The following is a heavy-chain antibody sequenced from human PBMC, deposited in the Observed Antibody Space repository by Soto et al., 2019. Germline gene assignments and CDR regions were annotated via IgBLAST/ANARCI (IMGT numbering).Heavy chain of an antibody. V-gene: IGHV1-69*13. CDR1: GGTFSSYA. Sequence: SVKVSCKASGGTFSSYAISWVRQAPGQGLEWMGGIIPIFGTANYAQKFQGRVTITADESTSTAYMELSSLRSEDTAVYYCARGDSSGYYQYYFDYWGQGTLVTVSS. CDR2: IIPIFGTA. CDR3: ARGDSSGYYQYYFDY. D-gene: IGHD3-22*01. J-gene: IGHJ4*02.